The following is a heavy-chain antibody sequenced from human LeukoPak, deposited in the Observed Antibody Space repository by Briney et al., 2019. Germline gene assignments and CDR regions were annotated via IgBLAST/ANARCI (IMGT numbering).Heavy chain of an antibody. CDR2: IYYSGST. V-gene: IGHV4-61*01. Sequence: SETLSLTCTVSGGSVSSGNYYWGWIRQPPGKGLEWIGDIYYSGSTNYNPSLKSRVTISVDTSKNQFSLKLSSVTAADTAVCYCARRPYYYDSSAYYYFDYWGQGTLVTVS. CDR1: GGSVSSGNYY. CDR3: ARRPYYYDSSAYYYFDY. D-gene: IGHD3-22*01. J-gene: IGHJ4*02.